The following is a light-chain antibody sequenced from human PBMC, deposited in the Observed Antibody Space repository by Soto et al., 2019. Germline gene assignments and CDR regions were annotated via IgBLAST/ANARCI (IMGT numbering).Light chain of an antibody. V-gene: IGLV2-14*01. CDR3: TSYTRDTALV. Sequence: QSVLTQPPSVSAAPGQKVTISCSGSSSNIEKNYVSWYQHHPGKAPKLIIYEVSNRPSGVSNRFSGSKSGSTASLTISGLQAEDEADYHCTSYTRDTALVFGTGTKVTVL. CDR2: EVS. J-gene: IGLJ1*01. CDR1: SSNIEKNY.